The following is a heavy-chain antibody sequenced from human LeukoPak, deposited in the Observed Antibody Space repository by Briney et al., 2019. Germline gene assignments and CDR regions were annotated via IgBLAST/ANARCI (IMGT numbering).Heavy chain of an antibody. D-gene: IGHD7-27*01. Sequence: GGSLRLSCAASGFTFSSYGMSWVRQAPGKGLEWVSGISGSGGSTYYADSVKGRFTISRDNSKNTLYLQMNSLRVEDTAVYYCAKALYDSTGDGYWGQGTLVTISS. J-gene: IGHJ4*02. V-gene: IGHV3-23*01. CDR3: AKALYDSTGDGY. CDR1: GFTFSSYG. CDR2: ISGSGGST.